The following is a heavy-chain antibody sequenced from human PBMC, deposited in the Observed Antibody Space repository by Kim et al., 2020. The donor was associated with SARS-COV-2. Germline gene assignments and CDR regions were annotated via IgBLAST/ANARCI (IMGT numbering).Heavy chain of an antibody. CDR2: IYTSGST. CDR1: GGSISSGSYY. CDR3: ARGHSGSGSYYKRYYYYGMDV. D-gene: IGHD3-10*01. Sequence: SETLSLTCTVSGGSISSGSYYWSWIRQPAGKGLEWIGRIYTSGSTNYNPSLKSRVTISVDTSKNQFSLKLSSVTAADTAVYYCARGHSGSGSYYKRYYYYGMDVWGQGTTVTVSS. J-gene: IGHJ6*02. V-gene: IGHV4-61*02.